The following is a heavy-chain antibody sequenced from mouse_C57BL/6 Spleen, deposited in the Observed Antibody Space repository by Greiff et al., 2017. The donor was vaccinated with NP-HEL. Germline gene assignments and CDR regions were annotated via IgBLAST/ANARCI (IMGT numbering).Heavy chain of an antibody. J-gene: IGHJ2*01. D-gene: IGHD2-1*01. Sequence: EVKLVESGGGLVKPGGSLKLSCAASGFTFSSYAMSWVRQTPEKRLEWVATISDGGSYTYYPDNVKGRFTISRDNAENNLYLQMSHLKSEDTAMYYCAREALLEKWYFDYWGQGTTLTVSS. CDR3: AREALLEKWYFDY. CDR1: GFTFSSYA. V-gene: IGHV5-4*01. CDR2: ISDGGSYT.